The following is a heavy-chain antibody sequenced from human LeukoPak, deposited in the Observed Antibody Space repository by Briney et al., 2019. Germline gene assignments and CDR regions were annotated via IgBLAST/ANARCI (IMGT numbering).Heavy chain of an antibody. CDR1: GFTFGSYA. J-gene: IGHJ4*02. CDR2: INGGGGST. CDR3: AKIGANVGF. D-gene: IGHD4/OR15-4a*01. V-gene: IGHV3-23*01. Sequence: GGSLRLSCAASGFTFGSYAMSWVRQAPGKGLDWVSSINGGGGSTYYADSVKGRFTISRDNSKNTLYLQMNSLRAEDTAVYYCAKIGANVGFWGQGTLVTVSS.